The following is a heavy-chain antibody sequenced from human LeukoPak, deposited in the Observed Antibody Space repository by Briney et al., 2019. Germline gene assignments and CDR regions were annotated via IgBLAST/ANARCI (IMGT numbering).Heavy chain of an antibody. CDR1: GASITTYY. D-gene: IGHD6-6*01. V-gene: IGHV4-59*01. Sequence: KPSETLSLTCTVSGASITTYYWTWIRQPPGKGLEWIGYIYHSGSNNYNPSLTSRVTISLDTSRKQFSLRLSSVTAADTAVYFCAREYSTSSERDYFDYWGQGSLVTVSS. CDR3: AREYSTSSERDYFDY. J-gene: IGHJ4*02. CDR2: IYHSGSN.